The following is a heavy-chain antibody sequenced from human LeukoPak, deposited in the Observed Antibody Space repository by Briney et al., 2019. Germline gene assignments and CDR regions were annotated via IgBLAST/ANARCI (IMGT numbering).Heavy chain of an antibody. Sequence: SETLSLTCSVSIGSISSSKWWSWVRPSPVKGLEWIGEIYLYGTTNYNPSFTSRVTMSVDRSKNQFSLKLSSVTAADTAVYYCARGRITIFGVVTAFDIWGQGTMVTVSS. V-gene: IGHV4-4*02. J-gene: IGHJ3*02. CDR1: IGSISSSKW. D-gene: IGHD3-3*01. CDR3: ARGRITIFGVVTAFDI. CDR2: IYLYGTT.